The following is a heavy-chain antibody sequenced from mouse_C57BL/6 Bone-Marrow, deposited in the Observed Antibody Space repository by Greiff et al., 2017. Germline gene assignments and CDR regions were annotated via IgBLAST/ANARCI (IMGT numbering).Heavy chain of an antibody. CDR2: ISSGGDYI. CDR1: GFTFSSYA. D-gene: IGHD2-1*01. CDR3: TRDEGNYGPFAY. J-gene: IGHJ3*01. Sequence: EVQGVESGEGLVKPGGSLKLSCAASGFTFSSYAMSWVRQTPEKRLEWVAYISSGGDYIYYADTVKGRFTISRDNARNTLYLQMSSLKSEDTAMYYCTRDEGNYGPFAYGGQGTLVTVSA. V-gene: IGHV5-9-1*02.